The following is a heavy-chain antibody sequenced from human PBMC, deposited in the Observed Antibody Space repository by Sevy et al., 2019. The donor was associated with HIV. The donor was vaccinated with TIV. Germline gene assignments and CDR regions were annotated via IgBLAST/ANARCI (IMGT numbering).Heavy chain of an antibody. CDR1: GLTFDDYA. Sequence: GWSLRLSCAASGLTFDDYAMHWVRQAPGKGLEWVSGISWNSGNIAYADSVKGRFTISRDNAKNSLYLQMNSLRDEDTALYYCVKDRYYDTSGYSYYYFDLWGRGTLVTVSS. CDR2: ISWNSGNI. J-gene: IGHJ2*01. CDR3: VKDRYYDTSGYSYYYFDL. D-gene: IGHD3-22*01. V-gene: IGHV3-9*01.